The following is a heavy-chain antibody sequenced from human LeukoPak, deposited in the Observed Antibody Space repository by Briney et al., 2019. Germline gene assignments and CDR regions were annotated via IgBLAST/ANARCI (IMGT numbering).Heavy chain of an antibody. J-gene: IGHJ5*02. CDR1: GYTFTSYY. CDR2: VTPRSGST. V-gene: IGHV1-46*01. Sequence: ASVKVSCKASGYTFTSYYMLWVRQAPGQGLEWMGMVTPRSGSTTHAQKFQGRVTITADESTSTAYMELSSLRSEDTAVYYCAREKTSVPPRNKGIGGWFDPWGQGTLVTVSS. D-gene: IGHD2-2*01. CDR3: AREKTSVPPRNKGIGGWFDP.